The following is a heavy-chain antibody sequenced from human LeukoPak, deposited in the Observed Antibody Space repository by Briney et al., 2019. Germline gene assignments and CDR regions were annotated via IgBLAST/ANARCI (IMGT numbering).Heavy chain of an antibody. CDR2: ISGSGGST. J-gene: IGHJ4*02. CDR1: GFTFSSYA. V-gene: IGHV3-23*01. Sequence: PGGSLRLSCAASGFTFSSYAMNWVRQAPGKGLEWVSAISGSGGSTYYADSVKGRFTISRDNSKNTLYLQMNSLRAEDTAVYYCAISKWLPSYCFDYWGQGTLVTVSS. CDR3: AISKWLPSYCFDY. D-gene: IGHD5-18*01.